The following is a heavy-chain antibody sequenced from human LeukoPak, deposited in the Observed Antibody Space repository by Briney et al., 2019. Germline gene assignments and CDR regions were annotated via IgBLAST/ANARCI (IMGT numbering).Heavy chain of an antibody. CDR2: IYYSGST. CDR1: GGSIGSGDYY. CDR3: ARGSFSFGYYYDSSDYRDAFDI. Sequence: SQTLSLTCTVSGGSIGSGDYYWSWIRQPPGKGLEWIGYIYYSGSTYYNPSLKSRVTISVDMSRNQFSLKLSSVTAADTAVYYCARGSFSFGYYYDSSDYRDAFDIWGQGTMVTVSS. D-gene: IGHD3-22*01. J-gene: IGHJ3*02. V-gene: IGHV4-30-4*01.